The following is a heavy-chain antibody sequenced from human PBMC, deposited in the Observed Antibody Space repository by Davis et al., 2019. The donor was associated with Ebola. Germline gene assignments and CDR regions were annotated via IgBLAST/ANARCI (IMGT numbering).Heavy chain of an antibody. D-gene: IGHD2-15*01. J-gene: IGHJ6*02. CDR2: IIPIFGTA. V-gene: IGHV1-69*13. CDR1: GYTFTSYA. Sequence: SVKVSCKASGYTFTSYAISWVRQAPGQGLEWMGGIIPIFGTANYAQKFQGRVTITADESTSTAYMELSSLRSEDTAVYFCARAPRRTEDLVHAMDVWGQGTTVTVSS. CDR3: ARAPRRTEDLVHAMDV.